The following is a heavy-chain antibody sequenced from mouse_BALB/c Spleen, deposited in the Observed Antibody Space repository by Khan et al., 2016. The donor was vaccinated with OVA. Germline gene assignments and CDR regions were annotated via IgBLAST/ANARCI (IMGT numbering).Heavy chain of an antibody. Sequence: QVRLQQSGPELVRPGTSVKISCKASGYTFTNYWLGWVKQRPGHGLDWIGDFYPGGGFTKYKEKFKGKATLTADTSSSSACMQSISLTSEYSAVYFCARWATGYFDVWGAWTTVTVSS. J-gene: IGHJ1*01. V-gene: IGHV1-63*02. D-gene: IGHD3-1*01. CDR1: GYTFTNYW. CDR3: ARWATGYFDV. CDR2: FYPGGGFT.